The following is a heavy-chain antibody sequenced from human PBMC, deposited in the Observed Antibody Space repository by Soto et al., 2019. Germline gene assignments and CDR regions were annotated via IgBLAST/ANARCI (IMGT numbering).Heavy chain of an antibody. D-gene: IGHD3-10*01. V-gene: IGHV1-69*06. CDR1: GGTFSSYA. CDR2: IIPIFGTA. J-gene: IGHJ6*02. CDR3: AREYYYGSGSSSYGMDV. Sequence: SVKVSCKXSGGTFSSYAISWVRQAPGQGLEWMGGIIPIFGTANYAQKFQGRVTITADKSTSTAYMELSSLRSEDTAVYYCAREYYYGSGSSSYGMDVWGQGTTVTVSS.